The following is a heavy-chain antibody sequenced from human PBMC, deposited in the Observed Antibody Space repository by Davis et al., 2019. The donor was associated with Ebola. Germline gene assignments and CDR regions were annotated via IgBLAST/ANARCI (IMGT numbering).Heavy chain of an antibody. V-gene: IGHV3-33*01. CDR1: GYTFTSYY. CDR3: ARDGTQTDGMDV. Sequence: SCKASGYTFTSYYMHWVRQAPGKGLEWVAVIWYDGSNKYYADSVKGRFTISRDNSKNTLYLQMNSLRAEDTAVYYCARDGTQTDGMDVWGQGTTVTVSS. J-gene: IGHJ6*02. D-gene: IGHD1-1*01. CDR2: IWYDGSNK.